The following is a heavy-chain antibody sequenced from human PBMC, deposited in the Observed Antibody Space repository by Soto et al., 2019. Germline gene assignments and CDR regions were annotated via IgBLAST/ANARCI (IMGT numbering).Heavy chain of an antibody. CDR2: ITASADTT. J-gene: IGHJ3*02. CDR1: AFTFRSYA. CDR3: AKVRPLRDCTSTSCLGAFDM. Sequence: EEQLLESGGGLVRPGGSLRLSCAASAFTFRSYAMSWVRQAPGKGLEWVSAITASADTTYYADSVKGRFTISRDNSKNTLYLRMNSLRAEDTAVYYCAKVRPLRDCTSTSCLGAFDMWGQGTRVTVS. V-gene: IGHV3-23*01. D-gene: IGHD2-2*01.